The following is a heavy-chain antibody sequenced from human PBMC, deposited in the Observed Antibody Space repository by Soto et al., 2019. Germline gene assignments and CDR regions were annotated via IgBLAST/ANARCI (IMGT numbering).Heavy chain of an antibody. J-gene: IGHJ6*02. Sequence: GESLKISCKGSGYSFTSYWIGWVRQMPGKGLEWMGIIYPGDSDTRYSPSFQGQVTISADKSISTAYLQWSSLKASDTAMYYCARSRAYYDILNGYYSYYGIDVCGQGTTVPVYS. CDR1: GYSFTSYW. CDR3: ARSRAYYDILNGYYSYYGIDV. D-gene: IGHD3-9*01. CDR2: IYPGDSDT. V-gene: IGHV5-51*01.